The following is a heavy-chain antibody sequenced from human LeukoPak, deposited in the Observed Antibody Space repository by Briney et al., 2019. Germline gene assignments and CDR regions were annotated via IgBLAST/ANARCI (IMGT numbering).Heavy chain of an antibody. CDR1: GFTLSSYA. Sequence: PRGSMRLSCAASGFTLSSYAMQWVRQAPDKGLGWVEVISYDGSNKYYADSVEGQFTISRDNSKNTLYLQMNSLRADDMAVYYCARDAPYFDYWGQGTLVTVSS. J-gene: IGHJ4*02. CDR2: ISYDGSNK. V-gene: IGHV3-30-3*01. CDR3: ARDAPYFDY.